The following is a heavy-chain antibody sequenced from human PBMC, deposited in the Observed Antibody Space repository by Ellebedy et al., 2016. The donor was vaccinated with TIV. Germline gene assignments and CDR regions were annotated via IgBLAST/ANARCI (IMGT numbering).Heavy chain of an antibody. D-gene: IGHD2-2*01. CDR1: GFTFSSYW. Sequence: GGSLRLSCVASGFTFSSYWMHWVRQSPGKGLEWVAAIWYDGSSEYYADSVKGRFTISSDNSKNTLFLQMTSLRAEDTAVYYCARSTQFRSPSCLDYWGQGTLVSVSS. CDR2: IWYDGSSE. J-gene: IGHJ4*02. CDR3: ARSTQFRSPSCLDY. V-gene: IGHV3-33*08.